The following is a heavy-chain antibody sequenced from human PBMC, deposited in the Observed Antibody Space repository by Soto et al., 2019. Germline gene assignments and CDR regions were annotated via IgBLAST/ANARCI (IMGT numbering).Heavy chain of an antibody. D-gene: IGHD1-7*01. Sequence: SETLSLTCTVSGGSSSSSSFYWGWVRQPPGKGLEWIGSIYYSGSTYYNPSLKSRVSISVDTSTNQFSLKLSSVTAADTAMYYCTRSWELSSENFDFWGRGTLVTVPQ. CDR1: GGSSSSSSFY. J-gene: IGHJ4*02. V-gene: IGHV4-39*01. CDR2: IYYSGST. CDR3: TRSWELSSENFDF.